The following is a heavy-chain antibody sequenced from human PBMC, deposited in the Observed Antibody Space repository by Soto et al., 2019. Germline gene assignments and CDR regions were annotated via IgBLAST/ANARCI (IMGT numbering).Heavy chain of an antibody. D-gene: IGHD3-9*01. V-gene: IGHV4-34*01. CDR3: ARGRHILTGYYRDLNYGMDV. CDR2: INHSGST. Sequence: SETLSLTCAVYGGSFSGYYWSWIRQPPGKGLEWIGEINHSGSTNYNPSLKSRVTISVDTSKNQFSLKLSSVTAAGTAVYYCARGRHILTGYYRDLNYGMDVWGQGTTVTVSS. CDR1: GGSFSGYY. J-gene: IGHJ6*02.